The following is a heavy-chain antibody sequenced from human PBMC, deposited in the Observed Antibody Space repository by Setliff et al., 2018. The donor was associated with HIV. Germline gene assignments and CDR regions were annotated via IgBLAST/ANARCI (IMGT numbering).Heavy chain of an antibody. CDR2: IYTSGST. V-gene: IGHV4-4*07. CDR1: GGSISSYY. D-gene: IGHD3-16*02. CDR3: ARDSRLSYRKIHDAFDI. J-gene: IGHJ3*02. Sequence: PSETLSLTCTVSGGSISSYYWSWIRQPAGKGLEWIGRIYTSGSTNYNPSLKSRVTMPVDTSKNQFSLKLSSVTAADTAVYYCARDSRLSYRKIHDAFDIWGQGTMVTVSS.